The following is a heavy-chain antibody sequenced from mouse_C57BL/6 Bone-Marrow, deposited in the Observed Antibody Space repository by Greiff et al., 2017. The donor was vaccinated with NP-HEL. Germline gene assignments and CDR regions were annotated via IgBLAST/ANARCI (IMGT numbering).Heavy chain of an antibody. CDR1: GYTFTDYN. CDR3: ARSLHLLL. J-gene: IGHJ2*01. D-gene: IGHD1-1*01. CDR2: INPNNGGT. Sequence: EVKLMESGPELVKPGASVKMSCKASGYTFTDYNMHWVKQSHGKSLEWIGYINPNNGGTSYNQKFKGKATLTVNKPSSTAYMELRSLTSEDSAVYYCARSLHLLLWGQGTTLTVSS. V-gene: IGHV1-22*01.